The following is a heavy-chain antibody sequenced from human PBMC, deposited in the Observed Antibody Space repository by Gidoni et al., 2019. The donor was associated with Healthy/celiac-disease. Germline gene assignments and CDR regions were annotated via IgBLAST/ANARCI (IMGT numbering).Heavy chain of an antibody. CDR2: IYYSGST. D-gene: IGHD2-8*01. V-gene: IGHV4-59*01. CDR3: ARGTPGYCTNRVCVTTFDY. Sequence: QVQLQESGPGLVKPSETLSLNCTAHGGPISRYYGSWIRQPPGKGLDWIGDIYYSGSTNYNPSLTSPVTISVDTSKNQFSLKLSSVTAAYTAVYYCARGTPGYCTNRVCVTTFDYWGQGTLVTVSS. CDR1: GGPISRYY. J-gene: IGHJ4*02.